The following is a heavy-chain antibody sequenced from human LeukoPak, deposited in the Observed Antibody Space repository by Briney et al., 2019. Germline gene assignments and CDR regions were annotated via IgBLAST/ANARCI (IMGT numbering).Heavy chain of an antibody. V-gene: IGHV1-69*05. J-gene: IGHJ4*02. CDR3: ARVQLWAYYFDY. D-gene: IGHD5-18*01. CDR1: GGTFSSYA. Sequence: GSSVKVSCKASGGTFSSYAISWVRQAPGQGLEWMGGIIPIFGTANYAQKFQGRVTITTDESTSTAYMELSSLRSEDTAVYYCARVQLWAYYFDYWGQGTLVTVSS. CDR2: IIPIFGTA.